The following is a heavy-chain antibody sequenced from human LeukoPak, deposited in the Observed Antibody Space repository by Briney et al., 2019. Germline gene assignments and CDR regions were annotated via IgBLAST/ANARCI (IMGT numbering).Heavy chain of an antibody. CDR3: AKGGGALEWLPNDY. D-gene: IGHD3-3*01. CDR2: ISGSGGST. CDR1: GFTFSSYA. V-gene: IGHV3-23*01. Sequence: HPGGSLRLSCAASGFTFSSYAMSWVRQAPGKGLEWVSAISGSGGSTYYADSVKGRFTISRDNSKNTLYLQMNSLRAEDTAVYYCAKGGGALEWLPNDYWGQGTLVTVSS. J-gene: IGHJ4*02.